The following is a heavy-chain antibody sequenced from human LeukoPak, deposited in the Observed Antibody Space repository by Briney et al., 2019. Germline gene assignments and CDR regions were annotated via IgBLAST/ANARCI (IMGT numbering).Heavy chain of an antibody. J-gene: IGHJ5*02. D-gene: IGHD4-17*01. V-gene: IGHV3-23*01. CDR1: GFTFTSYA. CDR2: ISGSGDAT. CDR3: AKAHYGDFLGWFDP. Sequence: PGGSLRLSCGASGFTFTSYAMNWVRQAPGKGLEWVSAISGSGDATYYADSVKGRFTISRDSSKDMLYLQMNSLRVEDTALYYCAKAHYGDFLGWFDPWGQGTLVTVSS.